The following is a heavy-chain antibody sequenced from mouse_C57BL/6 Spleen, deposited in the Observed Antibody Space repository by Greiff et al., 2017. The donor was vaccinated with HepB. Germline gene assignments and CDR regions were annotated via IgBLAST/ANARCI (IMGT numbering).Heavy chain of an antibody. CDR1: GYTFTDYY. V-gene: IGHV1-26*01. CDR2: INPNNGGT. D-gene: IGHD1-1*01. CDR3: SRRYYGSRYYAMDY. Sequence: EVQLQQSGPELVKPGASVKISCKASGYTFTDYYMNWVKQSHGKSLEWIGDINPNNGGTSYNQKFKGKATLTVDKSSSTAYMELRSLTSEDSAVYYVSRRYYGSRYYAMDYWGQGTSVTVSS. J-gene: IGHJ4*01.